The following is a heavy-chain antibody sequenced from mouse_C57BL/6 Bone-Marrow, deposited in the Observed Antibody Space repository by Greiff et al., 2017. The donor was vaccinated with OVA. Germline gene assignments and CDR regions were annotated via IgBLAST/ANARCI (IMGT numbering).Heavy chain of an antibody. J-gene: IGHJ2*01. V-gene: IGHV10-1*01. CDR1: GFSFNTYA. Sequence: EVKLVESGGGLVQPKGSLKLSCAASGFSFNTYAMNWVRQAPGKGLEWVARIRSKSNNYATYYADSVKDRFTISRDDSESMLYLQMNNLKTEDTAMYYCVRHNRGDLYFDYWGQGTTLTVSS. D-gene: IGHD3-1*01. CDR3: VRHNRGDLYFDY. CDR2: IRSKSNNYAT.